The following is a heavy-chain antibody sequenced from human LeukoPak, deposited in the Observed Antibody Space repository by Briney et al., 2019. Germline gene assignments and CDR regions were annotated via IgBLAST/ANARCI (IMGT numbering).Heavy chain of an antibody. V-gene: IGHV1-8*01. CDR2: MNPYSGNT. Sequence: GASVKVSCKASGYTFTNYDIKWVRQATGQGLEWMGWMNPYSGNTGYAQKFQGRVTMTRNTSISTAYMELSNLRSEDTAVYYCARGFDSSGWYIDYWGQGTLVTVSS. J-gene: IGHJ4*02. D-gene: IGHD6-19*01. CDR3: ARGFDSSGWYIDY. CDR1: GYTFTNYD.